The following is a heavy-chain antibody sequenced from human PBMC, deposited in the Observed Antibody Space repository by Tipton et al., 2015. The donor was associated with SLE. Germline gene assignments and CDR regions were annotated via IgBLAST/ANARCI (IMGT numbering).Heavy chain of an antibody. J-gene: IGHJ6*02. CDR2: ISYDGSNK. Sequence: RSLRLSCAASGFTFSSYAMHWVRQAPGKGLEWVAVISYDGSNKYYADSVKGRFTISRDKSKNTLYLQMNSLRAEDTAVYYCARELLPLYGMDVWGQGTTVTVSS. CDR1: GFTFSSYA. CDR3: ARELLPLYGMDV. V-gene: IGHV3-30*04. D-gene: IGHD2-15*01.